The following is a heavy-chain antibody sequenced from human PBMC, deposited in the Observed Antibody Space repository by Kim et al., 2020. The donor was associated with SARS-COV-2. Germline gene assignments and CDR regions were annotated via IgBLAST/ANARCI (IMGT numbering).Heavy chain of an antibody. CDR3: ARASMSIAAAGNFDY. V-gene: IGHV1-69*01. D-gene: IGHD6-13*01. Sequence: KCQGRVTITPDESTSTAYMELSSLRSEDTAVYYCARASMSIAAAGNFDYWGQGTLVTVSS. J-gene: IGHJ4*02.